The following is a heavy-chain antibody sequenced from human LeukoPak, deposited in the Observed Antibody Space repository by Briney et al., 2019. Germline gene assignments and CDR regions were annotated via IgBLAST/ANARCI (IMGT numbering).Heavy chain of an antibody. CDR1: GFTFSSYA. D-gene: IGHD2-21*02. V-gene: IGHV3-23*01. CDR2: ISGSGGST. Sequence: GGSLRLSCAASGFTFSSYAMSWVRQAPGKGLEGGSAISGSGGSTYYADSVKGRFTISRDNSKNTLYLQMNSLRAEDTAVYYCAKELVTAIRLNYFDYWGQGTLVTVSS. J-gene: IGHJ4*02. CDR3: AKELVTAIRLNYFDY.